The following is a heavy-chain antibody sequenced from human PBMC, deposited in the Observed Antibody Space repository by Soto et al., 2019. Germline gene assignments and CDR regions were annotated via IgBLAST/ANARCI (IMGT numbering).Heavy chain of an antibody. J-gene: IGHJ6*02. D-gene: IGHD2-8*01. CDR2: ISGYNGDT. V-gene: IGHV1-18*01. Sequence: QGHLVQSGAEGKKPGTSVKVSCKASGYTFTRYGISWVRQAPGQGLEGMGWISGYNGDTNYAQNLQGRVTMTIDTSTSTAYMELRSLTSDDTAVYYCAKNGQPPYYYYGLDVWGQGTTVTVSS. CDR3: AKNGQPPYYYYGLDV. CDR1: GYTFTRYG.